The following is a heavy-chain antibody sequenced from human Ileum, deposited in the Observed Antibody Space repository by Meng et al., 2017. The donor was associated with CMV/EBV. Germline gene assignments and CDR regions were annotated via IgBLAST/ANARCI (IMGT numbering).Heavy chain of an antibody. CDR1: GAPISGGSHS. V-gene: IGHV4-39*07. CDR3: ARDLTNKWFYY. CDR2: MYFSGIA. Sequence: QLHLQGAGPGLVKPAVPRALTRTASGAPISGGSHSWAWFRQPPGKRLEWIGSMYFSGIADYNPSLKSRVTISLHATRKQFSLRLTSVTAADSAVYFCARDLTNKWFYYWGQGTLVTVSS. D-gene: IGHD1-26*01. J-gene: IGHJ4*02.